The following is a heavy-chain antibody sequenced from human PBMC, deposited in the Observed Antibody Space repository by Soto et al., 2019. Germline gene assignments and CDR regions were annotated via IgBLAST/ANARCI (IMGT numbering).Heavy chain of an antibody. CDR2: IYWDDDK. CDR3: AHIPNYYQYDWFDP. Sequence: QITLKESGPTLVKPTQTLTLTCTFSGFSLTTRGVGVGWIRQPPGKALECLALIYWDDDKRFSPYLQSRLSITKDTSKNQVVLTMNNVAPVDTATYYCAHIPNYYQYDWFDPWGQGTLVSVSS. D-gene: IGHD3-16*01. CDR1: GFSLTTRGVG. J-gene: IGHJ5*02. V-gene: IGHV2-5*02.